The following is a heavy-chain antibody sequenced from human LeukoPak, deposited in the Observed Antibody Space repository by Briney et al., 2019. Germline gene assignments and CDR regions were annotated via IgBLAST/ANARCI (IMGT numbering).Heavy chain of an antibody. CDR1: GYTFTGYY. CDR3: AREQQLALDY. Sequence: ASVKVSCKASGYTFTGYYMHWVRQAPGQGLECMGRINPNSGGTNYAQKFQGRVTMTRDTPISTAYMELSRLRSDDTAVYYCAREQQLALDYWGQGTLVTVSS. CDR2: INPNSGGT. V-gene: IGHV1-2*06. D-gene: IGHD6-13*01. J-gene: IGHJ4*02.